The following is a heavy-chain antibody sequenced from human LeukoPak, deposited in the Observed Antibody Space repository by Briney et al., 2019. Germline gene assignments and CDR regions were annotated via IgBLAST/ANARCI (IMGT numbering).Heavy chain of an antibody. CDR1: GGSISSYY. CDR2: ISVSGDWT. V-gene: IGHV3-23*01. Sequence: ETLSLTCTVSGGSISSYYWSWIRQPPGKGLEWVSVISVSGDWTYYADSVKGRFTISRDNSKNTLYLQMNSLRAEDTAVYYCANYRQSITAAGNSREFADYWGQGTLVTVSS. CDR3: ANYRQSITAAGNSREFADY. J-gene: IGHJ4*02. D-gene: IGHD6-13*01.